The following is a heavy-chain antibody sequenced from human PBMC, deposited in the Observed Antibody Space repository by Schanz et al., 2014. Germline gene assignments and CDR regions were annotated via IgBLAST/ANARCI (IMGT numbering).Heavy chain of an antibody. CDR1: GFDFNSYS. CDR3: AKDSCSSTTCYGYGMDV. J-gene: IGHJ6*02. CDR2: IATSSSTR. V-gene: IGHV3-48*01. D-gene: IGHD2-2*01. Sequence: EVRLVESGGGLVQPGGSLRLSCEASGFDFNSYSMNWVRQVPGKGLEWLSYIATSSSTRHYADSVKGRFTVFRDNSKRTLYLEINDPRAEDTAVYYCAKDSCSSTTCYGYGMDVWGQGSTVTVSS.